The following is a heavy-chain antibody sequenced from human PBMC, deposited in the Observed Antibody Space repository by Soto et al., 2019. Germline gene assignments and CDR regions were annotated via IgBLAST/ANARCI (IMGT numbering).Heavy chain of an antibody. J-gene: IGHJ5*02. Sequence: QVQLVESGGGVVQPGRSLRLSCAASGFTFSSYGMHWVRQAPGKGLEWVAVIWYDGSNKYYADSVKGRFTISRDNSKNTLYLQMNSLRAEDTAVYYCARASKGSGWRVGWFDPWGQGTLVTVSS. V-gene: IGHV3-33*01. CDR2: IWYDGSNK. D-gene: IGHD6-19*01. CDR3: ARASKGSGWRVGWFDP. CDR1: GFTFSSYG.